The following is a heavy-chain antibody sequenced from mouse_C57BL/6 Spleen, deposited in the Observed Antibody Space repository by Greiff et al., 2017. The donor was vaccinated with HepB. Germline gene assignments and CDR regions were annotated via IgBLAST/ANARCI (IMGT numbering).Heavy chain of an antibody. CDR3: SRPVTTVVARWYFDV. J-gene: IGHJ1*03. CDR1: GYTFTSYW. D-gene: IGHD1-1*01. Sequence: QVQLQQPGAELVKPGASVKLSCKASGYTFTSYWMHWVKQRPGQGLEWIGMIHPYSGSTNYNEKFKSKATLTVDKSSSTAYMQLSSLTSEDSAVYYCSRPVTTVVARWYFDVWGTGTTVTVSS. V-gene: IGHV1-64*01. CDR2: IHPYSGST.